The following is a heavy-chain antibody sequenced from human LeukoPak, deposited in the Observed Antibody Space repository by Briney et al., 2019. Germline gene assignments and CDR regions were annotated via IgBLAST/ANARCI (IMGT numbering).Heavy chain of an antibody. J-gene: IGHJ4*02. CDR1: GGSISSYY. CDR2: IYYSGST. Sequence: SETLSLTCTVSGGSISSYYWSWIRQPPGKGLEWIGYIYYSGSTNYNPSLKSRVTISVDTSKNQFSLKLSSVTAADTAVYYCAGDYVPGRPLDYWGQGTLVTVSS. D-gene: IGHD3-16*01. V-gene: IGHV4-59*01. CDR3: AGDYVPGRPLDY.